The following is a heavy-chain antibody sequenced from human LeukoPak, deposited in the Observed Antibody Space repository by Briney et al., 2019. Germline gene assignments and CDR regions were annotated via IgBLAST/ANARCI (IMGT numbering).Heavy chain of an antibody. CDR2: IIPIFGTA. V-gene: IGHV1-69*01. J-gene: IGHJ6*03. D-gene: IGHD2-2*01. CDR1: GGTFSSYA. CDR3: ARDPRQPPHVHYYYYMDV. Sequence: GASVKVSCKASGGTFSSYAISWVRQAPGQGLEWMGGIIPIFGTANYAQKFQGRVTITADESTGTAYMELSSLRSEDTAVYYCARDPRQPPHVHYYYYMDVWGKGTTVTVSS.